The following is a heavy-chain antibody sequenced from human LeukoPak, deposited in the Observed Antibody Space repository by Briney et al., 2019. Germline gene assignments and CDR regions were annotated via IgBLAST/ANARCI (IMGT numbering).Heavy chain of an antibody. CDR2: ISSSSSYI. J-gene: IGHJ5*02. Sequence: GGSLRLSCAASGCTFSSYSMNWVRQAPGKGLEGVSSISSSSSYIYYADSVKGRFTISRDIAKNSLYLQLNSLRAEDTAVYYCAREPGNSRQTYNWFDPWGQGTLVTVSS. CDR3: AREPGNSRQTYNWFDP. CDR1: GCTFSSYS. D-gene: IGHD4-23*01. V-gene: IGHV3-21*01.